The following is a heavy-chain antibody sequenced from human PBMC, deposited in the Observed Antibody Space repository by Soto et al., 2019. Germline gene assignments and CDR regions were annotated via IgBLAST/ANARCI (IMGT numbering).Heavy chain of an antibody. V-gene: IGHV1-8*01. CDR1: GLTFTNYH. J-gene: IGHJ5*02. CDR3: ARGHPPGP. CDR2: MNPNNFNT. Sequence: VASVTVSCKASGLTFTNYHITWVRQASGQGLEWMGWMNPNNFNTAYAQQFQGRGTMTADASKSTAYMELSSLTSEDTALYFCARGHPPGPWGQGTLVTVSS.